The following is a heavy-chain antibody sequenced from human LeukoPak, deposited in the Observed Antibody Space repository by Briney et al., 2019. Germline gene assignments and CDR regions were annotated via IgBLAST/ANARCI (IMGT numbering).Heavy chain of an antibody. D-gene: IGHD3-9*01. CDR3: TRLPLYDILTGPPVDY. V-gene: IGHV3-73*01. J-gene: IGHJ4*02. CDR1: GFTFSGSA. CDR2: IRSKANSYAT. Sequence: GGSLKLSCAASGFTFSGSAMHWVRQASGKGLEWVGRIRSKANSYATAYAASVKGRFTISRDDSKNTAYLQMNSLKTEDTAVYYCTRLPLYDILTGPPVDYWGQGTLVTVSS.